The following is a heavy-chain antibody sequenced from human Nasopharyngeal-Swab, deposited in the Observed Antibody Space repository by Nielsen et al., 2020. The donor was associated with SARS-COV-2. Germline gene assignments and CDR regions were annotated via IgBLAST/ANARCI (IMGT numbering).Heavy chain of an antibody. CDR1: GGSINSGGYY. CDR2: IYYSGST. Sequence: SETLSLTCTVSGGSINSGGYYWSWIRQHPGKGLEWIWYIYYSGSTFYNPSLESRVAMSVDTSKNQFSLNLSSVTAADAAVYYCASTAAAFDNWGQGTLVTVSS. V-gene: IGHV4-31*03. CDR3: ASTAAAFDN. J-gene: IGHJ4*02. D-gene: IGHD6-25*01.